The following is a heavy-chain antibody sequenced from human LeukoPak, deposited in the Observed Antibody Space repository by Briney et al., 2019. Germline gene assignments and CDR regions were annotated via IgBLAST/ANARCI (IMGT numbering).Heavy chain of an antibody. CDR2: ISDDFGT. D-gene: IGHD2-2*01. CDR1: GFTVSSNY. CDR3: ARGNSGHCTGATCYALDY. J-gene: IGHJ4*02. V-gene: IGHV3-53*01. Sequence: PGGSLILSCAASGFTVSSNYMSWVRQAPGKGLEWVSAISDDFGTYHADSVKGRFTISRDNSRNTLYLQMTSLRAEDTAVYYCARGNSGHCTGATCYALDYWGQGTLVTVSS.